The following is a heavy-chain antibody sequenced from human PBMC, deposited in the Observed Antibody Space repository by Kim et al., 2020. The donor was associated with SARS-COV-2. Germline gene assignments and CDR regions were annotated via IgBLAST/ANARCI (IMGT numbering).Heavy chain of an antibody. CDR1: GFTFSSYS. D-gene: IGHD3-22*01. CDR3: ARLHYYDSSGYYI. CDR2: ISSSSSTI. Sequence: GSLRLSCAASGFTFSSYSMNWVRQAPGKGLEWVSYISSSSSTIYYADSVKGRFTISRDNAKNSLYLQMNSLRAEDTAVYYCARLHYYDSSGYYIWGQGTLVTVSS. V-gene: IGHV3-48*04. J-gene: IGHJ4*02.